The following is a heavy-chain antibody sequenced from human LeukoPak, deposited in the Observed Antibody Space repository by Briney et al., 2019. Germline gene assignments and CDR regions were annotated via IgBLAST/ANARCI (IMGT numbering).Heavy chain of an antibody. J-gene: IGHJ4*02. CDR1: GGSISTYY. V-gene: IGHV4-59*08. CDR3: ARHRYSSAWSVVDY. D-gene: IGHD6-19*01. Sequence: PSESLSLNCTVSGGSISTYYWSWIRQPPGKGLEWIGNIYYSGSTNYNPSLKSRVTISVDTSKNQFSLKLTAVTAPDTAVYYCARHRYSSAWSVVDYWGQGTLVTVSS. CDR2: IYYSGST.